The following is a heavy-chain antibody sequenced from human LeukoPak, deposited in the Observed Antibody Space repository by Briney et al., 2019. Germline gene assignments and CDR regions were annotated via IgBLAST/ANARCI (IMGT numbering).Heavy chain of an antibody. CDR1: GDSVSSHSAA. CDR2: TYYRSKWYN. J-gene: IGHJ4*02. V-gene: IGHV6-1*01. Sequence: SQTLSLTCAISGDSVSSHSAAWNWIRQSPSRGFEWLGRTYYRSKWYNDYTVSVKSRITINPDTSKNQFSLHLQSVTPEDTAVYYCARFDYGAPDYWGQGTLVTVSS. D-gene: IGHD3-16*01. CDR3: ARFDYGAPDY.